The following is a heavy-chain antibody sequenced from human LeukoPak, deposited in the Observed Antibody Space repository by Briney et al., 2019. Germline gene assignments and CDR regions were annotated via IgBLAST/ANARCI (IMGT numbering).Heavy chain of an antibody. CDR1: GFAFSSNW. CDR3: ARGPGSRGIFDY. CDR2: INSGGSGT. D-gene: IGHD3-10*01. J-gene: IGHJ4*02. Sequence: GGSLRLSCAASGFAFSSNWMHWVRQTPGKGLVWVSRINSGGSGTSYADSVKGRFTISRDNSKNTLYLQMNSLRAEDTAVYYCARGPGSRGIFDYWGQGTLVTVSS. V-gene: IGHV3-74*01.